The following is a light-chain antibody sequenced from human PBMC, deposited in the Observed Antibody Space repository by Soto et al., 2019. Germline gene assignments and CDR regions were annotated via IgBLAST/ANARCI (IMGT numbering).Light chain of an antibody. CDR2: GAS. Sequence: DLPMTQSPSSLSASVGDRVTITCRASQGITYYLAWFQQKPGKAPKSLIYGASSLQSGVPSRFNGSGFGTDFSLTISSLQPEDIATYYCHQYDSYPRTFGPGTKVEIK. CDR3: HQYDSYPRT. V-gene: IGKV1-16*01. CDR1: QGITYY. J-gene: IGKJ3*01.